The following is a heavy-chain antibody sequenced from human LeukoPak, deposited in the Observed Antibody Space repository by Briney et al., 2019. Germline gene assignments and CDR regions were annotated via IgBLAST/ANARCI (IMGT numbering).Heavy chain of an antibody. D-gene: IGHD2-2*01. CDR3: ARGVVPAARCWSDP. V-gene: IGHV4-34*01. CDR2: INHSGST. J-gene: IGHJ5*02. CDR1: GVSFSGYY. Sequence: SETLSLTCAVYGVSFSGYYWSWIRQPPGKGLEWIGEINHSGSTNYNPSLKSRVTISVDTSKNQFSLKLSSVTAADTAVYYCARGVVPAARCWSDPWGQGTLVTVSS.